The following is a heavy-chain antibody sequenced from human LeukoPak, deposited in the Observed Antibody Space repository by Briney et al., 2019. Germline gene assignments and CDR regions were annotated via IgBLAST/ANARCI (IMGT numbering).Heavy chain of an antibody. J-gene: IGHJ4*02. CDR3: AREIAGYCSGGSCYSHIDY. D-gene: IGHD2-15*01. CDR1: GGSISSYY. Sequence: SETLSLTCTVSGGSISSYYWSWIRQPPGKGLEWIGYIYYSGSTNYNPSLKSRVTISVDTSKNQFSLTLSSVTAADTAVYYCAREIAGYCSGGSCYSHIDYWGQGTLVTVSS. V-gene: IGHV4-59*01. CDR2: IYYSGST.